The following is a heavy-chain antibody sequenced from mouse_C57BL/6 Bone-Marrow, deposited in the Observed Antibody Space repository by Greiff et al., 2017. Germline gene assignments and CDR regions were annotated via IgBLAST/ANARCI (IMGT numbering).Heavy chain of an antibody. Sequence: EVQLVESGAELVRPGASVKLSCTASGFNIKDDYMHWVKQRPEQGLEWIGWIDPENGDTEYASKFQGKATITADTSSNTAYLQRSSLTSEDTAVYYCTTGFFDYWGQGTTLTVSS. V-gene: IGHV14-4*01. CDR3: TTGFFDY. CDR1: GFNIKDDY. J-gene: IGHJ2*01. CDR2: IDPENGDT.